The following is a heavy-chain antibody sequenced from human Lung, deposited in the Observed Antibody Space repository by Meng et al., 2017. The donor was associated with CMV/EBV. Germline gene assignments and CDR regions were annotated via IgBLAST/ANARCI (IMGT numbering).Heavy chain of an antibody. CDR2: IFSNDEK. D-gene: IGHD3-3*01. CDR1: GFXLSNARMG. J-gene: IGHJ4*02. CDR3: ARIGWYDFWSGYYSFVDY. V-gene: IGHV2-26*01. Sequence: SGXXLVXPTETLTLTCTVSGFXLSNARMGVSWIRQPPGKALEWLAHIFSNDEKSYSTSLKSRLTISKDTSKSQVVLTMTNMDPVDTATYYCARIGWYDFWSGYYSFVDYXGQGXLVTVSS.